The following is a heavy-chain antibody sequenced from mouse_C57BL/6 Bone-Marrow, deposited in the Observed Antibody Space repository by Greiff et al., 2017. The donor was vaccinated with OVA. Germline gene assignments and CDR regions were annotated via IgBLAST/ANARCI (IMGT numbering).Heavy chain of an antibody. CDR1: GYSFTGYY. CDR3: ARCPDYDFDY. D-gene: IGHD2-4*01. CDR2: INPSTGGT. J-gene: IGHJ2*01. V-gene: IGHV1-42*01. Sequence: EVQLQQSGPELVKPGASVKISCKASGYSFTGYYMNWVKQSPEKSLEWIGEINPSTGGTTYNQKFKAKATLTVDKSSSTAYMQLKSLTSEDSAVYYFARCPDYDFDYWGQGTTLTVSS.